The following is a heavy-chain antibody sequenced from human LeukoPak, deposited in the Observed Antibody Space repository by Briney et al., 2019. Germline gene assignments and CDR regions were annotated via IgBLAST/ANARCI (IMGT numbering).Heavy chain of an antibody. V-gene: IGHV1-18*01. CDR1: GYTFTSYG. Sequence: ASVKVSCKASGYTFTSYGISWVRQAPGQGLEWMGWISAYNGNTNYAQKLQGRVTMTRDTSTSTAYMELRSLRSDDTAVYSCARDRARPWLVLARSDVGFDMWGPGTMVTVSS. CDR3: ARDRARPWLVLARSDVGFDM. J-gene: IGHJ3*02. D-gene: IGHD6-19*01. CDR2: ISAYNGNT.